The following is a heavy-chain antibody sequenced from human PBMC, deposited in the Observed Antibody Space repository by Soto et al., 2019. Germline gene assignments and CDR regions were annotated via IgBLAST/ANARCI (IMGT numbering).Heavy chain of an antibody. V-gene: IGHV1-69*12. D-gene: IGHD2-21*01. J-gene: IGHJ6*02. Sequence: QVQLVQSGAEVKTPGSSVKVSCKASGGFFNTYAISWVRQAPGQGLEWMGAIIPMSNTANYAQNFRDRVTCAADGSTSTAYMELSSRRSEDTAVYYCAMRAYCRSGGCKRGYYGMDVWGQGPTVTVSS. CDR2: IIPMSNTA. CDR1: GGFFNTYA. CDR3: AMRAYCRSGGCKRGYYGMDV.